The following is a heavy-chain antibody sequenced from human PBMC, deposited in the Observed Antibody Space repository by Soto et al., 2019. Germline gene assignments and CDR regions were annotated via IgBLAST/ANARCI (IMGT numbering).Heavy chain of an antibody. CDR3: ARVSADSYYFDY. CDR1: GGSISSGGYY. Sequence: SETLSLTGTVSGGSISSGGYYWSWIRQHPGKGLEWIGYIYYSGSTYYNPSLKSRVTISVDTSKNQFSLKLSSVTAADTAVYYCARVSADSYYFDYWGQGTLVTVSS. V-gene: IGHV4-31*03. CDR2: IYYSGST. D-gene: IGHD6-13*01. J-gene: IGHJ4*02.